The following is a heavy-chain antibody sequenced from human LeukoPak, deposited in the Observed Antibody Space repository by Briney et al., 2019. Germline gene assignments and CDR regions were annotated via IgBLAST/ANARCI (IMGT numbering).Heavy chain of an antibody. CDR1: GGSISSYY. J-gene: IGHJ4*02. D-gene: IGHD6-13*01. V-gene: IGHV4-59*12. Sequence: SETLSLTCTVSGGSISSYYWSWIRQPPGKGLEWIGYIYYSGSTNYNPSLKSRVTISVDTSKNQFSLKLSSVTAADTAVYYCARSSSWFPHFDYWGQGTLVTVSS. CDR2: IYYSGST. CDR3: ARSSSWFPHFDY.